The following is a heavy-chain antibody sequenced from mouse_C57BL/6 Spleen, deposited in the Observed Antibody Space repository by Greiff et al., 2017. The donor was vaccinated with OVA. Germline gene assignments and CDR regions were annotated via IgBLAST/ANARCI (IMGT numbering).Heavy chain of an antibody. J-gene: IGHJ2*01. V-gene: IGHV1-52*01. CDR3: ASMAIYFDY. CDR2: IDPSDSET. D-gene: IGHD1-1*02. Sequence: VKLQEPGAELVRPGSSVKLSCKASGYTFTSYWMHWVKQRPIQGLEWIGNIDPSDSETHYNQKFKDKATLTVDKSSSTAYMQLSSLTSEDSAVYYCASMAIYFDYWGQGTTLTVSS. CDR1: GYTFTSYW.